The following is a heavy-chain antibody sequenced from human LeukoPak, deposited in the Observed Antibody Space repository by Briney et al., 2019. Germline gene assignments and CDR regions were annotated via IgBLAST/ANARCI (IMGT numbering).Heavy chain of an antibody. CDR1: GGSISRYY. D-gene: IGHD2/OR15-2a*01. Sequence: PSETLSLTCTVSGGSISRYYWSWIRQPPGKGLEWIGYIYYSGSTNYNPSLKSRVTISVDTSKNQFSLKLSSVTAADTAVYYCARGFRTGQENYDYWGQGTLVTVSS. CDR2: IYYSGST. V-gene: IGHV4-59*01. J-gene: IGHJ4*02. CDR3: ARGFRTGQENYDY.